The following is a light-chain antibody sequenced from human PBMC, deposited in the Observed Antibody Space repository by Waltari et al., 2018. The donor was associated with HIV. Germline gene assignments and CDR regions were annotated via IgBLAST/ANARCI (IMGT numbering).Light chain of an antibody. CDR3: SSYTSSTILGV. V-gene: IGLV2-14*01. CDR1: SSDVGGYNF. CDR2: EVS. J-gene: IGLJ3*02. Sequence: QSALTQPASLSESPGQSITISCTGTSSDVGGYNFVSWYQQHPGKAPKLIIYEVSNRPSGVSDRFSGSKSGNTASLIISGLQAEDEGDYYCSSYTSSTILGVFGGGTKVTVL.